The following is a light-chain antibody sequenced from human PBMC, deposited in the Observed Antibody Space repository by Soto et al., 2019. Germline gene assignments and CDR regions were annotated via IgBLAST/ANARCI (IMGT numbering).Light chain of an antibody. J-gene: IGKJ2*01. V-gene: IGKV4-1*01. CDR3: QQYYNTPYT. Sequence: DIVMTQSPDSLAVSLGERATFKCKSSHSLLYTSDNNNYLGWYQVKPGQPPRLLIYWASNRQPGVPDRFSGSGSGIHFTLTITSLQAEDVAVYYCQQYYNTPYTFGQGTKLEIK. CDR2: WAS. CDR1: HSLLYTSDNNNY.